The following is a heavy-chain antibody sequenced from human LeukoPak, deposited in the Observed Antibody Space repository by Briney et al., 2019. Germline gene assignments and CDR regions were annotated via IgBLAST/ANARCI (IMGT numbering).Heavy chain of an antibody. CDR1: GGSISTYY. V-gene: IGHV4-59*08. CDR2: IYYSGTT. J-gene: IGHJ3*01. Sequence: SETLSLTCTVSGGSISTYYWTWIRQPPGKGLEWIGYIYYSGTTNYNPSLKSRVTISVDTSKNQFSLRLSSVTAADTAVYYCVRRFAVNPRYAFDVWGQGTLVTVSS. CDR3: VRRFAVNPRYAFDV. D-gene: IGHD4-17*01.